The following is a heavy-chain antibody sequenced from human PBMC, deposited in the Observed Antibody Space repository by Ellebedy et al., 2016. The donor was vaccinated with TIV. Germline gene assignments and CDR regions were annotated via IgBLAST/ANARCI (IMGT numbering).Heavy chain of an antibody. Sequence: SETLSLXCAVYGGSFSGYYWSWIRQPPGKGLEWIGEINHGGSTNYNPSLKSRVTISVDTSKNQFSLKLSSVTAADTAVYYCARGGCSGGSCYSADAFDIWGQGTMVTVSS. CDR2: INHGGST. D-gene: IGHD2-15*01. J-gene: IGHJ3*02. CDR3: ARGGCSGGSCYSADAFDI. CDR1: GGSFSGYY. V-gene: IGHV4-34*01.